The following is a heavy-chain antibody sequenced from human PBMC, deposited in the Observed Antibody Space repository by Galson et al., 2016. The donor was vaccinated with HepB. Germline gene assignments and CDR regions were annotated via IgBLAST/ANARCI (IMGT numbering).Heavy chain of an antibody. CDR1: GFTFSTYG. V-gene: IGHV3-30*18. J-gene: IGHJ4*02. D-gene: IGHD2-21*01. CDR2: TSYDGRNK. CDR3: AKGRDYLLQEIDY. Sequence: SLRLSCAASGFTFSTYGMHWVRQAPGRGLEWVAITSYDGRNKHYADSVKGRFTISRDNSKNTLYLPMNSLRAEDTAVYYCAKGRDYLLQEIDYWGQGTLVTVSS.